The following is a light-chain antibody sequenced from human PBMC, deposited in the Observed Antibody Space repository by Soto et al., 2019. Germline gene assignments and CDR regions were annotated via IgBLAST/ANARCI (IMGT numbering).Light chain of an antibody. CDR1: SSDVGAYNL. V-gene: IGLV2-14*01. CDR2: DVA. CDR3: VSYTSSTTYV. J-gene: IGLJ1*01. Sequence: QSVLTQPASVSGSPGQSITISCSGTSSDVGAYNLVSWYQQLPGKAPKLMIYDVANRPSGVSNRFSGSKSGSTASLIISRLQTEDEADYYCVSYTSSTTYVFGTGTKLTVL.